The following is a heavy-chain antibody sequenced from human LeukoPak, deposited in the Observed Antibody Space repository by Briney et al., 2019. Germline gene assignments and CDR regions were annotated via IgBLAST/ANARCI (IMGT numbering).Heavy chain of an antibody. J-gene: IGHJ3*02. D-gene: IGHD2-15*01. Sequence: GGSLRLSCAVSGLTCSSYAMHWVRQAPGKGLEWVTVTWQDGNRAYADSVKGRFTISRDTSKNTLFLQMNSLRVEDTAMYFCAREWSAFDIWGQGTMVTVSS. CDR3: AREWSAFDI. CDR1: GLTCSSYA. CDR2: TWQDGNR. V-gene: IGHV3-33*01.